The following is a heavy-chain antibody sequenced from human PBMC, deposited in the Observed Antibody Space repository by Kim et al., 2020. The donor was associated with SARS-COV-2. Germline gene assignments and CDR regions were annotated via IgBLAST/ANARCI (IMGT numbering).Heavy chain of an antibody. D-gene: IGHD2-15*01. Sequence: FQGRVTITADESTSTAYMGLSSLRSEDTAVYYCARGPYCSGGSCYSYFDYWGQGTLVTVSS. J-gene: IGHJ4*02. V-gene: IGHV1-69*01. CDR3: ARGPYCSGGSCYSYFDY.